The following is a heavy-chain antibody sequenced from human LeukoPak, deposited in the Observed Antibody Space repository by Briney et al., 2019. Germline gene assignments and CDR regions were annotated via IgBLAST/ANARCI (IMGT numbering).Heavy chain of an antibody. CDR2: IRYDGSNK. J-gene: IGHJ3*02. D-gene: IGHD4-17*01. CDR1: GFTFSSYG. CDR3: AKQPDYMTTEAFDI. V-gene: IGHV3-30*02. Sequence: GGSLRLSCAASGFTFSSYGMHWVRQAPGKGLEWVAFIRYDGSNKYYADSVKGRFTISRDNSKNTLYLQMNSLRAEDTAVYYCAKQPDYMTTEAFDIWGQGTMVTVSS.